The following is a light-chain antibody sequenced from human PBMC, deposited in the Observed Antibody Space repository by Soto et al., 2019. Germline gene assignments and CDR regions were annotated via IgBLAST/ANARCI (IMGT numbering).Light chain of an antibody. CDR3: QQYNDWPPMYT. Sequence: EIVMTQSPATLSMSPGERATLSCRATQNVNSNLAWYQHRPGQAPRLLIYGASIRPTGIPARFSGSGSGTEVTLTIDSLQSVGFVVYYCQQYNDWPPMYTFGQGTKLEIK. CDR2: GAS. V-gene: IGKV3-15*01. J-gene: IGKJ2*01. CDR1: QNVNSN.